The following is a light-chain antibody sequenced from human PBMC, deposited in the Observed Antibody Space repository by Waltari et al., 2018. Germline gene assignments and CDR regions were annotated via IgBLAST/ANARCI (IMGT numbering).Light chain of an antibody. CDR3: QQLNSYPLS. Sequence: IQLTQSPSSLSASVGDRVTITCWASQGISSYLAWYQQKPGKAPELLIYAASTLQSGVPSRFSGSGSGTDFTLTISSLQPDDFATYYCQQLNSYPLSFGPGTKVDVK. CDR1: QGISSY. CDR2: AAS. V-gene: IGKV1-9*01. J-gene: IGKJ3*01.